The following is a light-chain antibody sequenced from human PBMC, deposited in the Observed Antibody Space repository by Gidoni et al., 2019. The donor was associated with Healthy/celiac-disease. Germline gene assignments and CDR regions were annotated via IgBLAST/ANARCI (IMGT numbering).Light chain of an antibody. Sequence: DIQLTQSPSFLSASVGARVTITCRASQDIGSHIAWYQQKPGKAPKLLIYYVFILQSGVTSRFSGSGSGTEFSLTISSMKPGDFATYYCQQANSHLALTFGGGTKVDI. CDR1: QDIGSH. CDR2: YVF. V-gene: IGKV1-9*01. J-gene: IGKJ4*01. CDR3: QQANSHLALT.